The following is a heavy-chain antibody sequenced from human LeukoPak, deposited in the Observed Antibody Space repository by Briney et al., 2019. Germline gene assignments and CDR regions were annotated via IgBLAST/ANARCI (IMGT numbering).Heavy chain of an antibody. D-gene: IGHD3-10*01. V-gene: IGHV3-7*03. CDR1: GFTFSGYW. J-gene: IGHJ4*02. CDR3: ARGPLFGSGMVDY. Sequence: QPGGSLRLSCAASGFTFSGYWMSWVRQAPGKGLEWVANINQDGSEKYYVDSVKGRFTISRDNAKNSLHLQMNGLRAEDTAVYYCARGPLFGSGMVDYWGQGTLVTVSS. CDR2: INQDGSEK.